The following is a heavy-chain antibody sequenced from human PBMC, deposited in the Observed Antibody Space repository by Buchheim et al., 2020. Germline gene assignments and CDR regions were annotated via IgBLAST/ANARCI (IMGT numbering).Heavy chain of an antibody. D-gene: IGHD6-19*01. CDR2: VSYSGTT. CDR3: ARVCASGWYFFDF. Sequence: QVQLQESGPRLVKPSETLSLTCTVSGGSISGYYWSWIRQPPEKGLEWIGYVSYSGTTVYEPSLERRVTISVDTPNKQFSLKLTSATAADTAVYYCARVCASGWYFFDFWGQGTL. J-gene: IGHJ4*02. CDR1: GGSISGYY. V-gene: IGHV4-59*01.